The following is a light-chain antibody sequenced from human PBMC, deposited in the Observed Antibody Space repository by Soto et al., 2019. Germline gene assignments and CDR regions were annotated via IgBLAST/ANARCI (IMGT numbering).Light chain of an antibody. CDR2: GAR. CDR1: QSVNHN. V-gene: IGKV3-15*01. CDR3: HQYNNWPPST. J-gene: IGKJ5*01. Sequence: DRVLTQSPATLSVSPGDTCTLSCRASQSVNHNVAWYHQKPGQPPRLLIYGARSRADGVPARFSGSGTGTDFALTISSLQSEDFGVYYCHQYNNWPPSTFGRGTRLEIK.